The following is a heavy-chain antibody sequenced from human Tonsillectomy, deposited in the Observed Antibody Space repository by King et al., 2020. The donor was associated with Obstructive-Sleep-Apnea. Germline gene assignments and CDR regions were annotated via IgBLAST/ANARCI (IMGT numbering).Heavy chain of an antibody. CDR2: ISGSGGST. V-gene: IGHV3-23*04. J-gene: IGHJ4*02. D-gene: IGHD3-9*01. CDR3: AKVSMDYDSLTGPVDY. CDR1: GFTFRTYA. Sequence: VQLVESGGGLVQPGGSLRLSCAGSGFTFRTYAMSWVRQAPGKGLEWVSGISGSGGSTYYANSVKGRFTISRDNSKNTLYLQMTSLRAEDTAVYYCAKVSMDYDSLTGPVDYWGQGTLVTVSS.